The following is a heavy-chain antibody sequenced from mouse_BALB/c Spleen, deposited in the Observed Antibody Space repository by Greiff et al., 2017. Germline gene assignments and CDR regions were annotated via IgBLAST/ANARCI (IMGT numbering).Heavy chain of an antibody. Sequence: VQLQESGAELAKPGASVKMSCKASGYTFTSYWMHWVKQRPGQGLDWIGYINPYNDYTSYNQKFKGKATLTVDKSSSTAYMELSSLTSEDSAVYYCALMITTYAMDYWGQGTSVTVSS. CDR3: ALMITTYAMDY. CDR2: INPYNDYT. CDR1: GYTFTSYW. V-gene: IGHV1-7*01. D-gene: IGHD2-4*01. J-gene: IGHJ4*01.